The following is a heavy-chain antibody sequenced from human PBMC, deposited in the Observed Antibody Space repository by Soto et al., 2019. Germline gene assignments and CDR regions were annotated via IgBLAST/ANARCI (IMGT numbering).Heavy chain of an antibody. Sequence: GSLRLSCAASGFTFSSYGMHWVRQAPGKGLEWVAVIWYDGSNKYYADSVKGRFTISRDNSKNTLYLQMNSLRAEDTAVYYCASSTTFYYYMDVWGKGTTVTVSS. D-gene: IGHD1-1*01. CDR1: GFTFSSYG. J-gene: IGHJ6*03. CDR3: ASSTTFYYYMDV. V-gene: IGHV3-33*01. CDR2: IWYDGSNK.